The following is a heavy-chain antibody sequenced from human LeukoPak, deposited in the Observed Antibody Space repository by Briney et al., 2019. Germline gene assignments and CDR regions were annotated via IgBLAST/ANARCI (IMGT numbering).Heavy chain of an antibody. V-gene: IGHV4-4*07. CDR1: GGSISDYR. CDR2: IFSSGNT. CDR3: ARGRDGWRRFDY. J-gene: IGHJ4*02. D-gene: IGHD5-24*01. Sequence: PSETLSLTCTVSGGSISDYRWSWFRQPAGKGLEWIGRIFSSGNTNYNPSLKSRVTMSVDTSKNQFSLKLSSVTAADTAVYYCARGRDGWRRFDYWGQGTLVTVSS.